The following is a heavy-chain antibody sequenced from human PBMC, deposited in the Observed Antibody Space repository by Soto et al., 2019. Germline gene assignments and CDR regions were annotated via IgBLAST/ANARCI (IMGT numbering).Heavy chain of an antibody. V-gene: IGHV3-23*01. J-gene: IGHJ6*02. CDR2: ISGSGGST. CDR3: AQAGITIFGVVMEYGMDV. Sequence: GGSLRLSCAASGFTFSSYAMSWVRQAPGKGLEWVSAISGSGGSTYYADSVKGRFTISRDNSKNTLYLQMNSLRAEDTAVYYCAQAGITIFGVVMEYGMDVWGQGTTVTVSS. CDR1: GFTFSSYA. D-gene: IGHD3-3*01.